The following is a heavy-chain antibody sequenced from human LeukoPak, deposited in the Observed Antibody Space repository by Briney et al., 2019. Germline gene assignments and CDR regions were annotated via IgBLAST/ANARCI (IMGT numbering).Heavy chain of an antibody. V-gene: IGHV1-3*03. Sequence: GASVKVSCKASGYTFTSYVMHWVRQAPGQRLEWMGWINAGNGNTKYSQEFQGRVTITRDTSASTAYMELSSLRSEDMAVYYCARVTIAAAAPGAFDIWGQGTMVTVSS. CDR2: INAGNGNT. D-gene: IGHD6-13*01. CDR1: GYTFTSYV. J-gene: IGHJ3*02. CDR3: ARVTIAAAAPGAFDI.